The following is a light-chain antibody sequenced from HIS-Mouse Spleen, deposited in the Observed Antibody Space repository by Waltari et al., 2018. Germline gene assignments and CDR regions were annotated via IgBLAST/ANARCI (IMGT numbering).Light chain of an antibody. CDR1: SSDVGGYNS. Sequence: QSALTQPRSVSGSPGQSVTIPCTGTSSDVGGYNSVSWYQQHPGKAPKLMIYDVSKRPSGVPDRFSGTKSGNTASLTISGLQAEDEADYYCCSYAGSYWVFGGGTKLTVL. CDR3: CSYAGSYWV. CDR2: DVS. V-gene: IGLV2-11*01. J-gene: IGLJ3*02.